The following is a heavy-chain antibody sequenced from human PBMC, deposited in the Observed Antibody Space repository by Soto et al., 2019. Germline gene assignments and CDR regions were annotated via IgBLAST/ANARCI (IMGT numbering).Heavy chain of an antibody. V-gene: IGHV3-30*18. D-gene: IGHD1-7*01. Sequence: PGGSLRLSCQASGFNFDNYGMHWVRQAPGKGLEWVAVITYDGSFQYYADSVKGRFTISRDNSINTLSLHLNTLKPEDTAVYHCAKDRVGGTFYTPLAFWGQGTLVTVSS. CDR1: GFNFDNYG. CDR2: ITYDGSFQ. CDR3: AKDRVGGTFYTPLAF. J-gene: IGHJ4*02.